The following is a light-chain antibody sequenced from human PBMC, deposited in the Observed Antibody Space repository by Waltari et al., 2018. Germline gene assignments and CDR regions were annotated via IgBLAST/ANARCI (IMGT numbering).Light chain of an antibody. V-gene: IGKV1-12*01. CDR1: QGISSR. Sequence: DIQMTQSPSSVSASVGARVTLTCRASQGISSRLAWYQQKPGKAPKLLIYDASSLHSGVPSRCSGSGSGTDFTLTIRSLQPEDFATYYCQQVNSFPRTFGQGTKVEVK. CDR2: DAS. J-gene: IGKJ1*01. CDR3: QQVNSFPRT.